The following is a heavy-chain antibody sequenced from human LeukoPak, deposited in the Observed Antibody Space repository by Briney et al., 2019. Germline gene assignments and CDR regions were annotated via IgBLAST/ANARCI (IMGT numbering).Heavy chain of an antibody. J-gene: IGHJ4*02. V-gene: IGHV4-59*01. CDR3: ARYYYDSSGYFDY. CDR1: GGSISSYY. D-gene: IGHD3-22*01. Sequence: SETLSLTCTVSGGSISSYYWSWIRQPPGKGLEWIGYIYYSGSTNYNPCLKSRVTISVDTSKNQFSLKLSSVTAADTAVYYCARYYYDSSGYFDYWGQGTLVTVSS. CDR2: IYYSGST.